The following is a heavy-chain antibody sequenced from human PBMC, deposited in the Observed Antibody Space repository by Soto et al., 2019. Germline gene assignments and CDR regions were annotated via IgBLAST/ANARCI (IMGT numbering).Heavy chain of an antibody. Sequence: PSETLSLTCTVSGGSISSYYWSWIRQPPGKGLEWIGYIYYSGSTNYNPSLKSRVTISVDTSKNQFSLKLSSVTAADTAVYYCARDIAVAGTDYYYYGMDVWGQGTTVTVSS. V-gene: IGHV4-59*01. CDR2: IYYSGST. J-gene: IGHJ6*02. CDR1: GGSISSYY. D-gene: IGHD6-19*01. CDR3: ARDIAVAGTDYYYYGMDV.